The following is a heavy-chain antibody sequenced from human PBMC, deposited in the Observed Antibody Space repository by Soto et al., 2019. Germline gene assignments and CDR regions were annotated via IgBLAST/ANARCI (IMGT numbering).Heavy chain of an antibody. D-gene: IGHD6-13*01. J-gene: IGHJ4*02. CDR2: IYPGDSDI. V-gene: IGHV5-51*01. CDR1: GNSFSSYW. CDR3: ARHVAYSSTWYLYS. Sequence: GESLKISCQGSGNSFSSYWIGWVRQVPGKGLEWMGIIYPGDSDIRYSPSLQGQVTISADKSISTAYLQWSSLKASDTAMYYCARHVAYSSTWYLYSWGQGTLVTVSS.